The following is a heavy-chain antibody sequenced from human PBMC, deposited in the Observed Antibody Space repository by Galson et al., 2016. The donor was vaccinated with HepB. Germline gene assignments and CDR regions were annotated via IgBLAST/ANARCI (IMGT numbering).Heavy chain of an antibody. J-gene: IGHJ6*02. CDR2: IYAGDSDT. Sequence: QSGAEVKKPGESLKISCKGFGYTFTSYWIAWVRQLPGKGLEWMGIIYAGDSDTKYGPSFQGQVTISVDKSISTAYLQWSSLKASDTAMYYCARVHFYYGMDVWGQGTTVTVSS. CDR1: GYTFTSYW. V-gene: IGHV5-51*01. CDR3: ARVHFYYGMDV.